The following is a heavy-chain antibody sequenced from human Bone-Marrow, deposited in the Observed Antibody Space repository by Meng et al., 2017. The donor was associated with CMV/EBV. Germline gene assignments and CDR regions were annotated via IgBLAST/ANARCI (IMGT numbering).Heavy chain of an antibody. Sequence: ASVKVSCKASRYTFTGYYIHWVRQAPGQGLEWMGWMNPNSGNTGYAQKFQGRVTMTRNTSISTAYMELSSLRSEDTAVYYCARGRSKGVFTMVRGPRPGMDFWGQGTTVTFSS. J-gene: IGHJ6*02. CDR1: RYTFTGYY. CDR3: ARGRSKGVFTMVRGPRPGMDF. CDR2: MNPNSGNT. D-gene: IGHD3-10*01. V-gene: IGHV1-8*02.